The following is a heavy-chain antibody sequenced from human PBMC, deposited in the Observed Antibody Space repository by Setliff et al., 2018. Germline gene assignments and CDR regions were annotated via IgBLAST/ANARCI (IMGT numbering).Heavy chain of an antibody. J-gene: IGHJ4*02. Sequence: PGGSLRLSCAASGFTFSSYAMHWVRQAPGKGLEWVAFIRYDGSNKYYADSVKGRCTISRDNSKNTLYLQMNSLRAEDTAVYYCAKDEYYYDSYFDYWGQGTLVTVSS. CDR1: GFTFSSYA. V-gene: IGHV3-30*02. D-gene: IGHD3-22*01. CDR3: AKDEYYYDSYFDY. CDR2: IRYDGSNK.